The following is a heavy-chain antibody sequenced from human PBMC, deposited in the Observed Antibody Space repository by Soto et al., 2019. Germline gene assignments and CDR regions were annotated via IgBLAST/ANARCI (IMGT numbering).Heavy chain of an antibody. J-gene: IGHJ6*02. CDR3: ARVSCSGDSCYNIDV. V-gene: IGHV6-1*01. CDR1: GDSVSSNSAA. Sequence: QSQTLSLTCAISGDSVSSNSAAWNWIRQSPSRGLEWLGRTYYRSKWYNDYTLSIKSRITINPDTSKNQFSLQLNSVTPEDTAVYYCARVSCSGDSCYNIDVWGQGTTVTVSS. CDR2: TYYRSKWYN. D-gene: IGHD2-15*01.